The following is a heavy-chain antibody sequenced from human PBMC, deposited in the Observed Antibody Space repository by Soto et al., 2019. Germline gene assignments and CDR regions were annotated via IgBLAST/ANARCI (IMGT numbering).Heavy chain of an antibody. CDR1: GFTFSSYA. CDR3: ARELPIVLMVYATRNWFDP. D-gene: IGHD2-8*01. Sequence: QVPLVESGGGVVQPGRSLRLSCAASGFTFSSYAMHWVRQAPGKGLEWVAVISYDGSNKYYADSVKGRFTISRDNSKNTLYLQMNSLRAEDTAVYYCARELPIVLMVYATRNWFDPWGQGTLVTVSS. J-gene: IGHJ5*02. V-gene: IGHV3-30-3*01. CDR2: ISYDGSNK.